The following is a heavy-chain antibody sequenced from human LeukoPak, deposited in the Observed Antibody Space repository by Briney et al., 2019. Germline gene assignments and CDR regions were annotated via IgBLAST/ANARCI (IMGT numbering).Heavy chain of an antibody. CDR2: ISYDGSNK. Sequence: GGSLRLSCAASGFTFSSYAMHWVRQAPGKGLEWVAVISYDGSNKYYADSVKGRFTISRDNSKNTLYLQMNSLRAEDTAVYYCAILDELVAISYWGQGTLVTVSS. J-gene: IGHJ4*02. CDR1: GFTFSSYA. D-gene: IGHD5-12*01. V-gene: IGHV3-30*07. CDR3: AILDELVAISY.